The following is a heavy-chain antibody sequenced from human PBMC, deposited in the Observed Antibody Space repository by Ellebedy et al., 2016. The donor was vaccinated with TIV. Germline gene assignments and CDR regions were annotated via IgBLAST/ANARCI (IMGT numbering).Heavy chain of an antibody. CDR3: ARGTPLTDY. CDR1: GFTFNTYS. J-gene: IGHJ4*02. CDR2: ISSSSGTI. V-gene: IGHV3-48*04. D-gene: IGHD3-16*02. Sequence: GESLKISXAASGFTFNTYSMNWVRQAPGKGLEWVSYISSSSGTIYYADSVEGRFTISRDNAKNSLYLQMNSLRAEDTAVYYCARGTPLTDYWGQGTLVTVSS.